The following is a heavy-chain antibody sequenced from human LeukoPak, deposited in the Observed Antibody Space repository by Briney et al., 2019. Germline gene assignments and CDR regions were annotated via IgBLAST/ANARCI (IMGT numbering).Heavy chain of an antibody. CDR2: INHSGST. D-gene: IGHD1-1*01. V-gene: IGHV4-34*01. CDR3: ARGTSY. CDR1: GGSFSGYY. J-gene: IGHJ4*02. Sequence: SETLSLTCAVYGGSFSGYYWSWIRQPPGKGLGWIGEINHSGSTNYNPSLKSRVTISVDTSKNQFSLKLSSVTAADTAVYYCARGTSYWGQGTLVTVSS.